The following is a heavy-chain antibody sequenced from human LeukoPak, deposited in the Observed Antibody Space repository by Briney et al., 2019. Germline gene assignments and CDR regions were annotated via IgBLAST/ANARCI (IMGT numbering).Heavy chain of an antibody. CDR1: GGSISSYY. V-gene: IGHV4-4*07. Sequence: PSETLSLTCTVSGGSISSYYWSWIRQPAGKGLEWIGRIDTSGSTNYKPSLKSRVTMSVDTSKNQFSLKLSSVTAADTAVYYCARVSSSWYQDWYFDLWGRGTLVTVSS. CDR2: IDTSGST. J-gene: IGHJ2*01. D-gene: IGHD6-13*01. CDR3: ARVSSSWYQDWYFDL.